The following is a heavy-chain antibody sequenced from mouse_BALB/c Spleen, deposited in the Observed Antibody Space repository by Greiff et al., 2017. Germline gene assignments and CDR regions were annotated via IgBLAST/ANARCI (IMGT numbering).Heavy chain of an antibody. CDR2: ISSGGGST. Sequence: EVKLMESGGGLVKPGGSLKLSCAASGFAFSSYDMSWVRQTTEKRLEWVAYISSGGGSTYYPDTVKGRFTISRDNAKNTLYLQMSSLKSEDTAMYYCARQGYYYGSSYGAMDYWGQGTSVTVSS. J-gene: IGHJ4*01. CDR3: ARQGYYYGSSYGAMDY. D-gene: IGHD1-1*01. CDR1: GFAFSSYD. V-gene: IGHV5-12-1*01.